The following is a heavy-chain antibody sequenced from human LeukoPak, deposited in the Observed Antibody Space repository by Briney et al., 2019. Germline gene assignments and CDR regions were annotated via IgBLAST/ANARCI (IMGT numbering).Heavy chain of an antibody. Sequence: SGTLSLTCAVSGGSISSSNWWSWIRQPPGKGLEWIGNIFYSGSTYYSPSLKSRVTISLDTSRNQFSLKLNSVTAADTAVYYCAKSNGYGLVDIWGQGTMVTVSS. CDR2: IFYSGST. D-gene: IGHD3-10*01. CDR1: GGSISSSNW. CDR3: AKSNGYGLVDI. J-gene: IGHJ3*02. V-gene: IGHV4-4*02.